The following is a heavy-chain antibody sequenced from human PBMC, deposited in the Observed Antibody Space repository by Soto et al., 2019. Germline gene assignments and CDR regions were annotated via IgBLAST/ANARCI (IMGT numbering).Heavy chain of an antibody. D-gene: IGHD3-10*01. CDR1: GFTFSSYA. CDR3: ARAYGSGRNWFDP. CDR2: ISYDGSNK. Sequence: GGSLRLSCAASGFTFSSYAMHWVRQAPGKGLEWVAVISYDGSNKYYADSVKGRFTISRDNSKNTLYLQMNSLRAEDTAVYYCARAYGSGRNWFDPWGQGTLVTVSS. J-gene: IGHJ5*02. V-gene: IGHV3-30-3*01.